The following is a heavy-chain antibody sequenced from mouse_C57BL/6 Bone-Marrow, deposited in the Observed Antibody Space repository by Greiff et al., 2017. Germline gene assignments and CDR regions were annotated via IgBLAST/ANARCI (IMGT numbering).Heavy chain of an antibody. CDR3: ARLGTTVVAHWYFDV. J-gene: IGHJ1*03. Sequence: VQLQESGAELVRPGTSVKVSCKASGYAFTNYLIEWVKQRPGQGLEWIGVINPGGGGTNYNEKFKGKATLTADKSSSTAYMQLSSLTSEDSAVYFCARLGTTVVAHWYFDVWGTGTTVTVSS. V-gene: IGHV1-54*01. D-gene: IGHD1-1*01. CDR1: GYAFTNYL. CDR2: INPGGGGT.